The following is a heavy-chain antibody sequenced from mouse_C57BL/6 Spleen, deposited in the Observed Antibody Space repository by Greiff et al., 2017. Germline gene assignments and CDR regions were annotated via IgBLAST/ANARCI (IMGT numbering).Heavy chain of an antibody. CDR1: GYNFTDYY. V-gene: IGHV14-1*01. J-gene: IGHJ2*01. CDR3: ITDYGYDVDD. D-gene: IGHD2-2*01. CDR2: IDPEGGGT. Sequence: EVQLQQSGAELVRPGASVKLSCTASGYNFTDYYMHWVKQRPGQCLEWIGRIDPEGGGTKYAPKFKGKATMTADTSSITAYLQLSSLTSEDTAVYYCITDYGYDVDDWGQGTTLTVSS.